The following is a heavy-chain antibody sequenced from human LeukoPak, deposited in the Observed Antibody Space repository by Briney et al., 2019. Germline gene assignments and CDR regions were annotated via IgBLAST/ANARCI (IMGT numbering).Heavy chain of an antibody. J-gene: IGHJ4*02. CDR3: ARVKDGSGSYYKFGFDY. D-gene: IGHD3-10*01. CDR1: GYTFTSYG. V-gene: IGHV1-18*01. Sequence: GASVKVSCKASGYTFTSYGISRVRQAPGQGLEWMGWISAYNGNTNYAQKLQGRVTMTTDTSTSTAYMELRSLRSDDTAVYYCARVKDGSGSYYKFGFDYWGQGTLVTVSS. CDR2: ISAYNGNT.